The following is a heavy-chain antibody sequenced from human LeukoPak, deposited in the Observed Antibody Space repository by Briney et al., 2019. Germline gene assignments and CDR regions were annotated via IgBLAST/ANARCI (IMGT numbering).Heavy chain of an antibody. Sequence: PSETLSLTCSVSGASISNSFWSWFRQPPGERLEWLGYINTSGTTNYNPSLKSRLTMSIDSIKSQFSLRLNSVTAADTAVYYCARHLVGGTYPLDYWGQGTLVTVSS. CDR1: GASISNSF. CDR3: ARHLVGGTYPLDY. V-gene: IGHV4-4*08. J-gene: IGHJ4*02. CDR2: INTSGTT. D-gene: IGHD1-26*01.